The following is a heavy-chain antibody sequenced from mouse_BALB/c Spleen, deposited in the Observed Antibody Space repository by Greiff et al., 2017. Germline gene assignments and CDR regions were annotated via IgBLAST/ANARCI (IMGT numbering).Heavy chain of an antibody. CDR1: GYTFTSSW. CDR3: ARSGITTVLYWYFDV. V-gene: IGHV1S130*01. D-gene: IGHD1-1*01. J-gene: IGHJ1*01. Sequence: VQLQQPGSVLVRPGASVKLSCKASGYTFTSSWMHWAKQRPGQGLEWIGEIHPNSGNTNYNEKFKGKATLTADKSSSTAYMQLSSLTSEDSAVYFCARSGITTVLYWYFDVWGAGTTVTVSS. CDR2: IHPNSGNT.